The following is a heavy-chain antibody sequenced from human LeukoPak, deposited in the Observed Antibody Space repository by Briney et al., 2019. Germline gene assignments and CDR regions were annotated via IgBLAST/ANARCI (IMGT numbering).Heavy chain of an antibody. CDR1: GFTFTAYL. D-gene: IGHD4-11*01. V-gene: IGHV3-48*03. CDR3: ARASAVTTGQSFDY. J-gene: IGHJ4*02. Sequence: GGSLRLSCAASGFTFTAYLVHWVRQAPGKGLEWVSYISSSGSTIYYADSVKGRFTISRDNAKNSLYLQMNSLRAEDTAVYYCARASAVTTGQSFDYWGQGTLVTVSS. CDR2: ISSSGSTI.